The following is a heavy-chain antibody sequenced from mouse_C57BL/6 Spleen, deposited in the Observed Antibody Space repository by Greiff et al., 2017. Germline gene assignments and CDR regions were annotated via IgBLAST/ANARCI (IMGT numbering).Heavy chain of an antibody. J-gene: IGHJ2*01. D-gene: IGHD2-4*01. CDR3: AREGGDGDGLRPHYFDY. CDR1: GYTFTDYY. Sequence: VQLQQSGPVLVKPGASVKMSCKASGYTFTDYYMNWVKQSHGKSLEWIGVINPYNGGTSYNQKFKGKATLTVDKSSSTAYMELNSLTSEDSAVYYGAREGGDGDGLRPHYFDYWGQGTTLTVSS. V-gene: IGHV1-19*01. CDR2: INPYNGGT.